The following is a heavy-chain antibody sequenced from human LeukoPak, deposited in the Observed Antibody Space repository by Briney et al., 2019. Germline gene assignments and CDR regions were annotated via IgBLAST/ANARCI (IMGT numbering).Heavy chain of an antibody. D-gene: IGHD3-9*01. Sequence: ASVKVSCKASGYIFTSYDINWVRQATGQGLEWMGWMNPNSGNTGYAQKFQGRVTMTRNTSISTAYMELSSLRSDDTAVYYCAREHYDILTGLVGGWFDPWGQGTLVTVSS. CDR2: MNPNSGNT. V-gene: IGHV1-8*01. CDR3: AREHYDILTGLVGGWFDP. J-gene: IGHJ5*02. CDR1: GYIFTSYD.